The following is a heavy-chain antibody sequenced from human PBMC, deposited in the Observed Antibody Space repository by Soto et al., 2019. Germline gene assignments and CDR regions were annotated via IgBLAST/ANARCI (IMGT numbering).Heavy chain of an antibody. J-gene: IGHJ5*02. CDR3: ARALSIAARGDWFDP. Sequence: ASVKVSCTASVYTFTSYGISWVLQAAVQGLEWMGWISAYNGNTNYAQKLQGRVTMTTDTSTSTAYMELRSLRSDDTAVYYCARALSIAARGDWFDPWGQGTLVTVSS. V-gene: IGHV1-18*01. D-gene: IGHD6-6*01. CDR1: VYTFTSYG. CDR2: ISAYNGNT.